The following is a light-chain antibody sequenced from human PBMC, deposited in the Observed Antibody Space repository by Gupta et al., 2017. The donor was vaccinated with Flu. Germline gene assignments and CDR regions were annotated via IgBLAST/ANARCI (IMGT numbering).Light chain of an antibody. CDR3: QQSVTIART. CDR2: STS. CDR1: QYISTY. J-gene: IGKJ2*01. V-gene: IGKV1-39*01. Sequence: PSSLSASVGDRVTITCRASQYISTYLNWYHQKPGRAPTLLIYSTSHLHRGVPSRFSGSGSGTNFSLTITSLQLEDFATYYCQQSVTIARTFGQGTQLEIK.